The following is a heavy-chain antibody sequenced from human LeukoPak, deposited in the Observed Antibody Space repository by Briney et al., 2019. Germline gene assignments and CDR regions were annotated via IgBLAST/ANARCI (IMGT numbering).Heavy chain of an antibody. V-gene: IGHV3-30*02. CDR2: IRYDGNDK. D-gene: IGHD3-22*01. CDR1: GFTFSSYS. J-gene: IGHJ4*02. CDR3: AKDHYYDSSGYYVDSAALGY. Sequence: GGSLRLSCAASGFTFSSYSMNWVRQAPGKGLECVAFIRYDGNDKYFADSVKGRFTISRDNSKNTLYLQMNSLRAEDTAVYYCAKDHYYDSSGYYVDSAALGYWGQGTLVTVSS.